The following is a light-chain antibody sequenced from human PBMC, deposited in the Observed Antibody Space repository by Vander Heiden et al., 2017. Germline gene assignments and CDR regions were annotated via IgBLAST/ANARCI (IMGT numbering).Light chain of an antibody. CDR1: SNNIEGNT. CDR3: AAWEDSLNGPV. J-gene: IGLJ3*02. V-gene: IGLV1-44*01. CDR2: NNK. Sequence: QSVMTQPHSAAGTAGQRVTMACSGNSNNIEGNTVNWYQQLPGSAPKLLMSNNKPRPSGVPDRFSGSKSGTSASLAISGLQSDDEADYYCAAWEDSLNGPVFGGGTKLTVL.